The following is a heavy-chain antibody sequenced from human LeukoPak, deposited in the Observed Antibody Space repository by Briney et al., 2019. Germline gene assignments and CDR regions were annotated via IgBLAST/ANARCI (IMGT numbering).Heavy chain of an antibody. Sequence: PSETLSLTCSVSGASVYSDSSFWTWIRQAPGKGLEWIGYIDYRGGTKYSASLKNRVTISLQTSKNEFSLSLKSVTAADTAVYYCAREVATSYHDSRGHFRQTEAFDSWGQGKMVTVSS. D-gene: IGHD5-12*01. CDR2: IDYRGGT. CDR1: GASVYSDSSF. V-gene: IGHV4-61*01. CDR3: AREVATSYHDSRGHFRQTEAFDS. J-gene: IGHJ3*01.